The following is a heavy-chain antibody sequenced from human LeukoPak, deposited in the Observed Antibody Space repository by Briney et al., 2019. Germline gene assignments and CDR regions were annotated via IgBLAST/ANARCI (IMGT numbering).Heavy chain of an antibody. D-gene: IGHD5-18*01. CDR3: ARGRYSYVDY. J-gene: IGHJ4*02. V-gene: IGHV4-34*01. CDR2: INHSGST. Sequence: TPSETLSLTCAVYGGSFSGYYWSWIRQPPGKGLEWIGEINHSGSTNYNPSLKSRVTISVDTSKNQFSLKLSSVTAADTAMYYCARGRYSYVDYWGQGTLVTVSS. CDR1: GGSFSGYY.